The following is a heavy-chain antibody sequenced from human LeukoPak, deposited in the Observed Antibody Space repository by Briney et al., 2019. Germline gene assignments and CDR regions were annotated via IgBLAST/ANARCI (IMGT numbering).Heavy chain of an antibody. D-gene: IGHD3-10*01. Sequence: GSSVKVSRKASGGTFSSYAISWVRQAPGQGLEWMGGIIPIFGTANYAQKFQGRVTITADESTSTAYMELSSLRSEDTAAYYCASITMVRGVIITSSHYYYGMDVWGQGTAVTVSS. CDR1: GGTFSSYA. V-gene: IGHV1-69*01. CDR3: ASITMVRGVIITSSHYYYGMDV. J-gene: IGHJ6*02. CDR2: IIPIFGTA.